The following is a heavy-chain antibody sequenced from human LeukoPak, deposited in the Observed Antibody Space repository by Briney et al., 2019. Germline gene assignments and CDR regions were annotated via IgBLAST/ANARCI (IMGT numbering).Heavy chain of an antibody. CDR1: GFTFDDYG. Sequence: GGSLRLSCGASGFTFDDYGMSWVRQAPGKGLEWVSGINWNGGSTGYADSVKGRFTVSRDNAKNSLYLQINSLRAEDTAFYYCARDHYNWNDAHLDYWGQGTLVIVSS. J-gene: IGHJ4*02. D-gene: IGHD1-1*01. V-gene: IGHV3-20*04. CDR2: INWNGGST. CDR3: ARDHYNWNDAHLDY.